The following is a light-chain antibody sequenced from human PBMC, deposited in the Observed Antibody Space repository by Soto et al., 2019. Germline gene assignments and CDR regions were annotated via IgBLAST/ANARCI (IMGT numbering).Light chain of an antibody. V-gene: IGLV1-40*01. J-gene: IGLJ2*01. CDR1: SSNIGTPYD. CDR2: GST. CDR3: QSYDNSLRGVI. Sequence: QSVLTQPPSVSGAPGQRVTISCTGSSSNIGTPYDVHWYQQLPGTAPKLLIYGSTNRPSGVPDRFSGSKSGTSASLAITGLQAEDEADYYCQSYDNSLRGVIFGGGTKVTVL.